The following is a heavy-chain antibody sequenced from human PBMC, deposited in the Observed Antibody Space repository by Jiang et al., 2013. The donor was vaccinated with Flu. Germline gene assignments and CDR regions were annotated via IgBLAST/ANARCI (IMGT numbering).Heavy chain of an antibody. D-gene: IGHD3-9*01. CDR3: THSQNRYFDWLFRLQDYSYDVDV. V-gene: IGHV2-5*02. CDR2: VYWDDDK. J-gene: IGHJ6*02. CDR1: GFSLTTGGVG. Sequence: KPTQTLTLTCAFSGFSLTTGGVGVGSDPSAPRKGPGVACTLVYWDDDKRYSPSLKSRLTITKDTSKNQVVLTMTNMDPVDTATYYCTHSQNRYFDWLFRLQDYSYDVDVWGQGTTVTVSS.